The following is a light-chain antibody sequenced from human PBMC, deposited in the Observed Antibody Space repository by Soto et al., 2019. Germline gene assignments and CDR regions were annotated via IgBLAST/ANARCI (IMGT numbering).Light chain of an antibody. V-gene: IGKV3-11*01. J-gene: IGKJ3*01. Sequence: EIVLTQSPATLSLSPGEGATPSCRASQSIGKYLAWYQQRPGQAPRLLIYDASNRATGIPARFSGSGSGTDFTLTISSLEAEDFAVYYCQHRSNWPRAFGPGTKVDIK. CDR2: DAS. CDR3: QHRSNWPRA. CDR1: QSIGKY.